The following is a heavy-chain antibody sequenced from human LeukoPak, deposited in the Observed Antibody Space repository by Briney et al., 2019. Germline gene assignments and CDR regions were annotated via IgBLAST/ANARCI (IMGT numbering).Heavy chain of an antibody. CDR3: AKDRMATIIGEFDY. CDR2: ISYDGSNI. D-gene: IGHD5-24*01. J-gene: IGHJ4*02. V-gene: IGHV3-30*18. Sequence: GGSLRLSCAAAGFTFSSFGMHWVRQAPGKGLEWVAVISYDGSNIYYADSVKGRFTISRDSSKNTVYLQMNSLRAEDTAVYYCAKDRMATIIGEFDYWGQGTLVTVSS. CDR1: GFTFSSFG.